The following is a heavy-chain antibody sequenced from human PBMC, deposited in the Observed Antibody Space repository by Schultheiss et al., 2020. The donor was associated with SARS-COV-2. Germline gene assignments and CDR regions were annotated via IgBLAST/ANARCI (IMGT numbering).Heavy chain of an antibody. CDR3: AKDLSITMIVVVIDAFDI. J-gene: IGHJ3*02. D-gene: IGHD3-22*01. CDR1: GFTFSSYA. CDR2: ISWNSGSI. Sequence: GGSLRLSCAASGFTFSSYAMHWVRQAPGKGLEWVSGISWNSGSIGYADSVKGRFTISRDNSKNTLYLQMNSLRAEDTAVYYCAKDLSITMIVVVIDAFDIWGQGTMVTVSS. V-gene: IGHV3-23*01.